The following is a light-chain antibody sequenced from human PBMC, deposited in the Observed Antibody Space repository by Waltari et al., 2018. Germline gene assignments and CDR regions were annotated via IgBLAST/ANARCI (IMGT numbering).Light chain of an antibody. CDR1: QSISSY. Sequence: DIQMTQSPSSLSASVGERVTITCRASQSISSYLNWYQQKPGKAPKLLIYAASSLQSGVPSRFSGSGSGTDFALTISSLQPEDFATYYCQQSYSFPYTFGQGTKLEI. CDR2: AAS. J-gene: IGKJ2*01. CDR3: QQSYSFPYT. V-gene: IGKV1-39*01.